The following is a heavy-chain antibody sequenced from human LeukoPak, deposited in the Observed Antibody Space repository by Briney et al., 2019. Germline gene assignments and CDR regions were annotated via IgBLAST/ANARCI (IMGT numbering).Heavy chain of an antibody. CDR1: GYTFTSYG. Sequence: ASVKVSCKASGYTFTSYGISWVRQAPGQGLEWMGWINPNSGGTNYAQKFQGRVTMTRDTSISTAYMELSRLRSDDTAVYYCARALIAAAGSSYYYYYGMDVWGQGTTVTVSS. CDR2: INPNSGGT. CDR3: ARALIAAAGSSYYYYYGMDV. D-gene: IGHD6-13*01. J-gene: IGHJ6*02. V-gene: IGHV1-2*02.